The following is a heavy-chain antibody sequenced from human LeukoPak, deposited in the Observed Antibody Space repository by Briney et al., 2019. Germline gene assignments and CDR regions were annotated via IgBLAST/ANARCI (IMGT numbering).Heavy chain of an antibody. Sequence: SETLSLTCTVSGGSISSHYWSWIRQPPGKGLEWIGYIYYSGSTNYNPSLKSRVTISVDTSKNQFSLKLSSVTAADTAVYYCARLGVPALNLDYWGQGTLVTVSS. CDR1: GGSISSHY. D-gene: IGHD2-2*01. CDR2: IYYSGST. V-gene: IGHV4-59*11. CDR3: ARLGVPALNLDY. J-gene: IGHJ4*02.